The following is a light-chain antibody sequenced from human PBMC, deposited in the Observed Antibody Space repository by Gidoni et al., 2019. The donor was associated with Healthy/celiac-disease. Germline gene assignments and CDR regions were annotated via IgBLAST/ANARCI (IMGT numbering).Light chain of an antibody. CDR1: QSLLHSNGYNY. CDR2: LGS. V-gene: IGKV2-28*01. J-gene: IGKJ4*01. Sequence: DLVMTQSPLSLPVTPGEPASISCRSSQSLLHSNGYNYLDWYLQKPGQSPQLLIYLGSNRASGVPDRFSGIGSGTDFTLKISRVEAEDVGVYYCMQALQTPLTFXGXTKVXIK. CDR3: MQALQTPLT.